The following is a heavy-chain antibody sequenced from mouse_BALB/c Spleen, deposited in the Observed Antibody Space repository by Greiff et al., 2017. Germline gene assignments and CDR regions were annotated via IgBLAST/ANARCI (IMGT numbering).Heavy chain of an antibody. CDR3: ARHAPYAMDY. V-gene: IGHV5-12-2*01. CDR1: GFTFSSYT. J-gene: IGHJ4*01. CDR2: ISNGGGST. Sequence: EVKLVESGGGLVQPGGSLKLSCAASGFTFSSYTMSWVRQTPEKRLEWVAYISNGGGSTYYPDTVKGRFTISRDNAKNTLYLQMSSLKSEDTAMYYCARHAPYAMDYWGQGTSVTVSS.